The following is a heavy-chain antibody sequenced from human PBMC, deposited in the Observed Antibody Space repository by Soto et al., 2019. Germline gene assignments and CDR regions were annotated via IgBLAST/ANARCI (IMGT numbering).Heavy chain of an antibody. Sequence: GVSLRLSCAASGFTFSSYGMHWVRQAPGKGLEWVAVISYDGSNKYYADSVKGRFTISRDNSKNTLYLQMNSLRAEDTAVYYCAKDGSWNSEYYFVYWGQGTRATVSA. CDR3: AKDGSWNSEYYFVY. D-gene: IGHD2-15*01. CDR2: ISYDGSNK. CDR1: GFTFSSYG. J-gene: IGHJ4*02. V-gene: IGHV3-30*18.